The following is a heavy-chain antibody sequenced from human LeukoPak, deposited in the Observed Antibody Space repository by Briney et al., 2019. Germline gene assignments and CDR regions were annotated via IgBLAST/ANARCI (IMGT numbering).Heavy chain of an antibody. V-gene: IGHV4-4*07. CDR2: IYTSGST. D-gene: IGHD1-26*01. CDR3: AREVPAYSGSSYNWFDP. J-gene: IGHJ5*02. Sequence: SETLSLTCTVSGGSISSYYWSWIRQPAGKGLEWIGRIYTSGSTNYNPSLKSRVTMSVDTSKNQFSLKLSSVTAADTAVYYCAREVPAYSGSSYNWFDPWGQGTLVTVSS. CDR1: GGSISSYY.